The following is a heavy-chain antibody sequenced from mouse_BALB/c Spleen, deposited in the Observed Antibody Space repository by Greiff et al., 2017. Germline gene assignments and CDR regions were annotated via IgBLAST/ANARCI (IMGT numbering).Heavy chain of an antibody. CDR3: ARHGAYYGNRYAMDY. CDR2: ISNGGGST. Sequence: EVKLVESGGGLVQPGGSLKLSCAASGFTFSSYTMSWVRQTPEKRLEWVAYISNGGGSTYYPDTVKGRFTISRDNAKNTLYLQMSSLKSEDTAMYYCARHGAYYGNRYAMDYWGQGTSVTVSS. V-gene: IGHV5-12-2*01. J-gene: IGHJ4*01. D-gene: IGHD2-10*01. CDR1: GFTFSSYT.